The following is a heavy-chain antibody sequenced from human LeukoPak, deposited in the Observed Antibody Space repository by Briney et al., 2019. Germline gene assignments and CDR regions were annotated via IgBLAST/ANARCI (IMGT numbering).Heavy chain of an antibody. V-gene: IGHV1-18*01. J-gene: IGHJ4*02. Sequence: ASVKVSCKTSGYTFSNYGISWVRQAPGQGLEWMGWISAYTGDTNYAQKLQGRVTMTTDTSTSTAYVELRTLRSDDTAVYYCARDGGVTAGIIREKWGQGTLVTVSS. D-gene: IGHD3-10*01. CDR1: GYTFSNYG. CDR3: ARDGGVTAGIIREK. CDR2: ISAYTGDT.